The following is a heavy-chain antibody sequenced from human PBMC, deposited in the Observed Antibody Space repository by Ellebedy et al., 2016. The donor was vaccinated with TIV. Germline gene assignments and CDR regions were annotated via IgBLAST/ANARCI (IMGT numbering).Heavy chain of an antibody. Sequence: SETLSLXCTLSGGSMSRNYWSWIRQPPGKGLEWIGYIYYSGNTNYNPSLRSRVTISVDTSKNQFSLMLSSVTAADTAVYYCASTVMVMGATSAEFFQHWGQGALVTVSS. J-gene: IGHJ1*01. CDR3: ASTVMVMGATSAEFFQH. CDR2: IYYSGNT. D-gene: IGHD2-21*01. V-gene: IGHV4-59*08. CDR1: GGSMSRNY.